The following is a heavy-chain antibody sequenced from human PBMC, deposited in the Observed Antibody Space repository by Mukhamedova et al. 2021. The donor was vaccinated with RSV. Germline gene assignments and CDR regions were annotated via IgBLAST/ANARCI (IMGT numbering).Heavy chain of an antibody. Sequence: SYHLHWVRQAPGQGLEWMGVINPSGGSTTYAQKFQGRVTVTRDTSTSTVYMEMSSLRYEDTAVYYCARLAITADGKNYWGQGTLV. CDR1: SYH. D-gene: IGHD6-13*01. CDR2: INPSGGST. J-gene: IGHJ4*02. V-gene: IGHV1-46*01. CDR3: ARLAITADGKNY.